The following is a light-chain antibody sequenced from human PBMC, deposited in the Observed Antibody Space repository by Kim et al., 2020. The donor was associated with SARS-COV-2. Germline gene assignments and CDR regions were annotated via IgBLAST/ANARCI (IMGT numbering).Light chain of an antibody. J-gene: IGLJ3*02. CDR3: SAWDSSLNVWV. CDR1: NNNVGNQG. CDR2: RNN. Sequence: LTQPPSVSKGLGQTATLTCTGNNNNVGNQGAAWLQQHQGHPPKLLSYRNNNRPSGISERFSASTSGDTASLTITGLQPEDETDYYCSAWDSSLNVWVFGGGTQLTVL. V-gene: IGLV10-54*04.